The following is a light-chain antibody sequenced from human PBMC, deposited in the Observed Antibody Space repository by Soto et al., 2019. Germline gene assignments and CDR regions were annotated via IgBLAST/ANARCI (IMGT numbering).Light chain of an antibody. Sequence: DIQRTQSRSTLAASVGDRVPITCRASHTINSWLAWYQQKPGTAPKVLIFDASSLKTGVPSRFSGSGSGTEFTLTIRNLQPEDFATYYGQQYDSYSSGPFGQGTKVETK. J-gene: IGKJ1*01. CDR2: DAS. CDR3: QQYDSYSSGP. CDR1: HTINSW. V-gene: IGKV1-5*01.